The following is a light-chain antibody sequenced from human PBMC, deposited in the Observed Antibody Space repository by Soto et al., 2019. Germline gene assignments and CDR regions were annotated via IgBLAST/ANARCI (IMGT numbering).Light chain of an antibody. Sequence: DIVMTQSPDSLAVSLGARATINCTSSQNVLYSSNKNYLAWFQQKPGQPPKLLIYWASTRESGVPERFSGSGSGTDFTLTISSLQAEDVAVYYCQQYDSPPWTVGQGTKVDLK. CDR3: QQYDSPPWT. CDR2: WAS. V-gene: IGKV4-1*01. CDR1: QNVLYSSNKNY. J-gene: IGKJ1*01.